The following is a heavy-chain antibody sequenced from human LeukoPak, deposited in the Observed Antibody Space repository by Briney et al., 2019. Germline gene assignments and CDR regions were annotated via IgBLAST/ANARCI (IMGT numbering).Heavy chain of an antibody. D-gene: IGHD5/OR15-5a*01. Sequence: PGGSLRLSCAASGFTFNSYSMNWVRQAPGKGLEWVSSISSSSSYIYYADSVKGRFTISRDNAQNSLYLQMNSLRAEDTAVDYCARVPDLLRPVGMGGQGKILPVSS. CDR2: ISSSSSYI. J-gene: IGHJ3*01. CDR1: GFTFNSYS. V-gene: IGHV3-21*01. CDR3: ARVPDLLRPVGM.